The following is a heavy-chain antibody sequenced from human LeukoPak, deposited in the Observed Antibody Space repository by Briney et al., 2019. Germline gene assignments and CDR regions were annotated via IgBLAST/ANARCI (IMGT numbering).Heavy chain of an antibody. D-gene: IGHD2-15*01. Sequence: PSETLSLTCTVSGGSISSYYWSWIRQPPGKGLEWIGEINHSGSTNYNPSLKSRVTISVDTSKNQFSLKLSSVTAADTAVYYCARRRLRRTFDYWGQGTLVTVSS. CDR1: GGSISSYY. CDR3: ARRRLRRTFDY. V-gene: IGHV4-34*01. CDR2: INHSGST. J-gene: IGHJ4*02.